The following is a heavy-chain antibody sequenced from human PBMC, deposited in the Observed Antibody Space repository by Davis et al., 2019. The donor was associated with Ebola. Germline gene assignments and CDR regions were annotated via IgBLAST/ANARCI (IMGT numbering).Heavy chain of an antibody. CDR1: GFTFSSYW. D-gene: IGHD2-15*01. CDR3: ARVWGHCIDGSCYWNNFDY. V-gene: IGHV3-53*01. Sequence: GESLKISCAASGFTFSSYWMSWVRQAPGKGLEWVSVIYSVGGTSYADSLRGRFTISRDESKHTIFLQMNTLRVDDTAVNYCARVWGHCIDGSCYWNNFDYWGQGALVTVSS. CDR2: IYSVGGT. J-gene: IGHJ4*02.